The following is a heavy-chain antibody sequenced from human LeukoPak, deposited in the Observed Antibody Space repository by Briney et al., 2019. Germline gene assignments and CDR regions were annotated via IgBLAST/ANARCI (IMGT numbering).Heavy chain of an antibody. Sequence: GGSLRLSCAGSGFSFSRYWMSWVRQAPGKGPEYIANIKEDGSEKYYVDSVKGRFIISRDNARNSLFLQMNSLRVEDTAVYYCARDSSAERGQQLANWGQGTLVIVSS. D-gene: IGHD6-13*01. CDR3: ARDSSAERGQQLAN. CDR1: GFSFSRYW. CDR2: IKEDGSEK. V-gene: IGHV3-7*01. J-gene: IGHJ4*02.